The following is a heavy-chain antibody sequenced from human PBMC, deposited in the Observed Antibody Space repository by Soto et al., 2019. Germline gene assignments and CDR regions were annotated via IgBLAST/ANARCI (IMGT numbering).Heavy chain of an antibody. Sequence: QVQLQESGPGLVKPSGTLSLTCAVSVGSISSSNWWSWVRQPPGKGLVWIGEIYHSGSTNYNPSLKSRVTISVDKSKNQFSLKLSSVTAADTAVYYCATVGYCISTSCAAGGWFDPWGQGTLVTVSS. CDR2: IYHSGST. J-gene: IGHJ5*02. D-gene: IGHD2-2*01. V-gene: IGHV4-4*02. CDR3: ATVGYCISTSCAAGGWFDP. CDR1: VGSISSSNW.